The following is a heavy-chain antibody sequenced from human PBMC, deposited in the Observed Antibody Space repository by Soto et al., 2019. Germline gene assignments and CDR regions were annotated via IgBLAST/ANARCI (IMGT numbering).Heavy chain of an antibody. CDR2: IDPSDSQT. V-gene: IGHV5-10-1*01. Sequence: RGESLKISCKGSGYSFAGYWITWVRQKPGKGLEWMGRIDPSDSQTYYSPSFRGHVTISATKSITTVFLQWSSLRASDTAMYYCVRQIYDSDTGPNFQYYFDSWGQGTPVTVSS. CDR3: VRQIYDSDTGPNFQYYFDS. J-gene: IGHJ4*02. CDR1: GYSFAGYW. D-gene: IGHD3-22*01.